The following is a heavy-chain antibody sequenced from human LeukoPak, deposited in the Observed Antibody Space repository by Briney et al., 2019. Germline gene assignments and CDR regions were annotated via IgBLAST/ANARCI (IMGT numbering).Heavy chain of an antibody. D-gene: IGHD2-8*02. CDR2: TYYRSNLYN. CDR3: ARSTGWLNGH. J-gene: IGHJ4*02. CDR1: GDIFSSTNAA. Sequence: SQTLSLTCAISGDIFSSTNAAWNWSRQSRSRGLEWLVRTYYRSNLYNDYAGSVKNRITINADTSKNEFSLQLNSVTPEDTAVYYCARSTGWLNGHWGQGTLVTVSS. V-gene: IGHV6-1*01.